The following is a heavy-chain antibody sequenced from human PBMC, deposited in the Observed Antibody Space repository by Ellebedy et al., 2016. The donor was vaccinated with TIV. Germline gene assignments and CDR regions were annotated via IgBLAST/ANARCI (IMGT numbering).Heavy chain of an antibody. V-gene: IGHV3-23*01. D-gene: IGHD6-19*01. CDR1: GFIFGNSG. CDR3: PYSSGWYKFDD. CDR2: LIASGGST. Sequence: GESLKISCAASGFIFGNSGMSWVRQAPGKGLEWVSGLIASGGSTYYADSVKGRFTISRDNSKNTLYLQMNSLRAEDTAVYYCPYSSGWYKFDDWGQGTLVTVSS. J-gene: IGHJ4*02.